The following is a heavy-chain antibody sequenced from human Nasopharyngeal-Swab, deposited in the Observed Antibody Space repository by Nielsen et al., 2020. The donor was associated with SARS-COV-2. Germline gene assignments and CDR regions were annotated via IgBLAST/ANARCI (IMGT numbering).Heavy chain of an antibody. D-gene: IGHD3-22*01. CDR1: GYTFTSYG. Sequence: ASVKVSCKASGYTFTSYGISWVRQAPGQGLEWMGWISAYNGNTNYAQKLKGRVTMTTDTSTSTAYMELRSLRSDDTAVYYCAREYYYDSSGYYPMDVWGQGTTVTVSS. V-gene: IGHV1-18*01. CDR3: AREYYYDSSGYYPMDV. CDR2: ISAYNGNT. J-gene: IGHJ6*02.